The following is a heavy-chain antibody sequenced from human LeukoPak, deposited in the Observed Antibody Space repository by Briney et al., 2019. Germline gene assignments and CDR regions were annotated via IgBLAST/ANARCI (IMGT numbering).Heavy chain of an antibody. CDR3: ARVFDSGSQAYFYYMDV. D-gene: IGHD3-10*01. Sequence: SETLSLTCTVSGGSIRGYYWSWIRQPPGKGLEWIGYIYSSGSTNYNPSLKSRVTMSVDTSKNQFSLKVSSVTAADTAVYYCARVFDSGSQAYFYYMDVWGKGTTVTI. V-gene: IGHV4-59*01. CDR2: IYSSGST. J-gene: IGHJ6*03. CDR1: GGSIRGYY.